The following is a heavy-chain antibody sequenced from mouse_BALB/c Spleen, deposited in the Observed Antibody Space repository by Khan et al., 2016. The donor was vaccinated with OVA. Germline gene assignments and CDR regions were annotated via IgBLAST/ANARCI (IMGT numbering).Heavy chain of an antibody. J-gene: IGHJ3*01. D-gene: IGHD2-5*01. CDR2: ISTFYGDA. CDR1: GYTFTDYA. CDR3: ARGSSNSRFAY. V-gene: IGHV1S137*01. Sequence: QVRLQQSGAELVRPGVSVKISCKGSGYTFTDYAMHWVKQSHAKSLEWIGVISTFYGDATYNQMFKGKATMTVDKSSSTAYMELARLTSEDSAIYYCARGSSNSRFAYWGQGTLVTVSA.